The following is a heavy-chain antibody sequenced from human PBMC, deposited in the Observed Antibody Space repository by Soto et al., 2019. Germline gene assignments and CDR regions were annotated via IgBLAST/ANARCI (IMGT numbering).Heavy chain of an antibody. V-gene: IGHV1-8*01. CDR3: ARSDGYNFNWLDS. D-gene: IGHD2-21*01. Sequence: QVQLVQSGAEVKTPGASVKVSCKASGYTFATYDINWVRQAPGQGPEWMGWMNPNSGNTGYAQKFPGSLTMTRDTALSVAHMELSSLRNEDTAVYYCARSDGYNFNWLDSWGQGTLVTGSA. CDR1: GYTFATYD. CDR2: MNPNSGNT. J-gene: IGHJ5*01.